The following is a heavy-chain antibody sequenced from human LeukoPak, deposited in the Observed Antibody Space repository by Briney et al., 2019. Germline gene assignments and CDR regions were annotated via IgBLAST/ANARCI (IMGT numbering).Heavy chain of an antibody. Sequence: GGSLRLSCAASGFTFSNYAMSWVRPAPGKGLEWVSTISGSGGSTYYADSVKGRFTISRDNSNNTLHLQMNSLRAEDTAVYYCAKAALLGHSSSWYDYWGQGTLVTVSS. CDR2: ISGSGGST. CDR1: GFTFSNYA. CDR3: AKAALLGHSSSWYDY. V-gene: IGHV3-23*01. D-gene: IGHD6-13*01. J-gene: IGHJ4*02.